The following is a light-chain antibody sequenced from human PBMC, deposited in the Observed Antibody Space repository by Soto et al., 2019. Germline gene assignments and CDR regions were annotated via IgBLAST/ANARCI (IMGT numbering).Light chain of an antibody. CDR2: EVS. Sequence: QSALTQPHSASGSPGQSVTISCAGTSSDVGAYNFVSWFQQHPGKAPKLMIYEVSKRPSGVPDRFSGSKSGNTASLTVSGLQAEDDADYYCSSYAGSNNVLFGGGTKLTV. CDR1: SSDVGAYNF. CDR3: SSYAGSNNVL. J-gene: IGLJ2*01. V-gene: IGLV2-8*01.